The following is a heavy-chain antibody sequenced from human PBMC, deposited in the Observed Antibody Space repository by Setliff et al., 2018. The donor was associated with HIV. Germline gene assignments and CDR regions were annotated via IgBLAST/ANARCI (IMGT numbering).Heavy chain of an antibody. CDR1: GGTFSSYA. J-gene: IGHJ5*02. Sequence: SVKVSCKASGGTFSSYAISWVRQAPGQGLEWMGGIIPILGIANYAQKFQGRVTITADESTSTAYMELSSLRSDDTAVYYCARDLPAAMTNWFDPWGQGTLVTVSS. V-gene: IGHV1-69*10. CDR2: IIPILGIA. D-gene: IGHD2-2*01. CDR3: ARDLPAAMTNWFDP.